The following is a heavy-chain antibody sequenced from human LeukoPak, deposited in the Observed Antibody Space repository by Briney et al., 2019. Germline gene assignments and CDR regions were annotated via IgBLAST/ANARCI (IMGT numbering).Heavy chain of an antibody. CDR2: AYQSGSS. CDR1: GGPITRSSYY. J-gene: IGHJ5*02. V-gene: IGHV4-39*06. CDR3: ARGQGWNYPRDNWFDP. Sequence: SETLSLTCTVSGGPITRSSYYWGWIRQPPGKGLEWIGSAYQSGSSYYNPSHRSRVTISIDTSKNQFTLNLSSVTAADTAVYYCARGQGWNYPRDNWFDPWGQGTLVTVSS. D-gene: IGHD1-7*01.